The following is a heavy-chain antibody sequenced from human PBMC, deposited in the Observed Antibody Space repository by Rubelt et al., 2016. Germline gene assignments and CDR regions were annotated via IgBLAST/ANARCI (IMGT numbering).Heavy chain of an antibody. V-gene: IGHV3-23*01. CDR3: AKGQSSGWSRGWFDP. D-gene: IGHD6-19*01. CDR2: ISGSGGST. J-gene: IGHJ5*02. CDR1: GFTFSSYA. Sequence: EVQLLEFGGGLVQPGGSLRLSCAASGFTFSSYAMSWVRQAPGKGLEWVSAISGSGGSTYYADSVKGRFTISRDNSKNTLYLQMNSLRAEDTAVYYCAKGQSSGWSRGWFDPWGQGTLVTVSS.